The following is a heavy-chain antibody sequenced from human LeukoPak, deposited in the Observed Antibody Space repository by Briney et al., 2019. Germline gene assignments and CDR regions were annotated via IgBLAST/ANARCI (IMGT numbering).Heavy chain of an antibody. V-gene: IGHV4-34*01. CDR2: INHSGST. CDR3: ARRPYYGDYATPYWYFDL. CDR1: GGSFSGYY. Sequence: PSETLSLTCAVYGGSFSGYYWSWIRQPLGKGLEWIGEINHSGSTNYNPSLKSRATISVDTSKNQFSLKLSSVTAADTAVYYCARRPYYGDYATPYWYFDLWGRGTLVTVSS. D-gene: IGHD4-17*01. J-gene: IGHJ2*01.